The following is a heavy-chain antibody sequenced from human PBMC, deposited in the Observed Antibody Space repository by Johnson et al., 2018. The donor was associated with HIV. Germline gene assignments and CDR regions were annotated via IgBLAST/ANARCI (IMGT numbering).Heavy chain of an antibody. J-gene: IGHJ3*02. D-gene: IGHD6-6*01. Sequence: QVQLVESGGGVVQPGRSLRLSCAASGFTFSNYGMHWVRQAPGKGLDWVAVVWYDGSNKYYADSVKGRFTISRDNSKNTLYLQMNSLRAEDTAVYYCAKDGEYSSPGAFDIWGQGTMVTVSS. V-gene: IGHV3-33*06. CDR3: AKDGEYSSPGAFDI. CDR2: VWYDGSNK. CDR1: GFTFSNYG.